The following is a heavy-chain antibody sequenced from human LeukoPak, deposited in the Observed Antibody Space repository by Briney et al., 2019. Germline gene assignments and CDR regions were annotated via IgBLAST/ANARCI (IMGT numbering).Heavy chain of an antibody. CDR1: GFTFSRYA. CDR3: ARGNDSGGYYYFFDY. D-gene: IGHD3-22*01. Sequence: GGSLRLSCAASGFTFSRYAMHWVRQAPGKGLEYVSAISTNGGSTYYASSVEGRFTISRDNSKNTLYLQMVNLRPEDMAVYYCARGNDSGGYYYFFDYWGQGTLVTVSS. CDR2: ISTNGGST. V-gene: IGHV3-64*01. J-gene: IGHJ4*02.